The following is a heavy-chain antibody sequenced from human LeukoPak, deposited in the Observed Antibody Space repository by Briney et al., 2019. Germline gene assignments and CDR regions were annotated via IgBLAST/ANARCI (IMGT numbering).Heavy chain of an antibody. V-gene: IGHV3-74*01. CDR3: ARGLSGYASSLGY. D-gene: IGHD6-6*01. CDR1: GFTFSSYW. CDR2: INSDGSST. J-gene: IGHJ4*02. Sequence: GGSLRLSCAAFGFTFSSYWMHWVRQAPGKGLVWVSRINSDGSSTSYADSVRGRFSISRDNAKHTLYLQMNSLRAEDTAVYYCARGLSGYASSLGYWGQGTLVTVSA.